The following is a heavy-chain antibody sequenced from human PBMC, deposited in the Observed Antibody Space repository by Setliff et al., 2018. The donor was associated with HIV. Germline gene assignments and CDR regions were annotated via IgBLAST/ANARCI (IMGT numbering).Heavy chain of an antibody. CDR2: FDPEDGET. D-gene: IGHD6-13*01. Sequence: ASVKVSCKISGYTLTELSIHWVRQAPGKGLEWMANFDPEDGETFYAQKFQGRLTMTEDTSTDTAYMELSSLRSDDTATYYCATDPGYSSTWYSESFQHWGQGTVVTSPQ. V-gene: IGHV1-24*01. CDR1: GYTLTELS. CDR3: ATDPGYSSTWYSESFQH. J-gene: IGHJ1*01.